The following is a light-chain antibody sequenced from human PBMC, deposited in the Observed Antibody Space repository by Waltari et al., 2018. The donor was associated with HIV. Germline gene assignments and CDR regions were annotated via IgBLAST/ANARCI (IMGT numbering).Light chain of an antibody. CDR2: EYN. V-gene: IGLV1-51*02. CDR3: GTWDSSLSAVV. CDR1: SSTLGNNY. Sequence: QPVLTQPPSVSAAPGQKVTISCSGSSSTLGNNYVSWYLPPPGTAPKLLIFEYNKRPAGIPDRFSGSKSGTSVILGITGLQTGDEADYYCGTWDSSLSAVVFGGGTKLTVL. J-gene: IGLJ2*01.